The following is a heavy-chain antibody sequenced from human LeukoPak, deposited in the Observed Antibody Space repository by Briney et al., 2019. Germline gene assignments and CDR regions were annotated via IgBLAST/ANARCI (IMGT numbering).Heavy chain of an antibody. CDR2: ISTSGSPI. CDR1: GFTFSSYE. Sequence: GGSLRLSCAASGFTFSSYEMNWVRQAPGKGLEWVSYISTSGSPIYYGNSVKGRFTISTDNSKTTLYLQMNSLRAEDTAVYYCARDTVAGTEDYWGQGTLVTVSS. CDR3: ARDTVAGTEDY. J-gene: IGHJ4*02. D-gene: IGHD6-19*01. V-gene: IGHV3-48*03.